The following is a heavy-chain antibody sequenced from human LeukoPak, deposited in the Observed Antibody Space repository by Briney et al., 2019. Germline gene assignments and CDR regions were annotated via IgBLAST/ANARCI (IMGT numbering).Heavy chain of an antibody. J-gene: IGHJ4*02. Sequence: GGSLRLSCAASGFTFRTSGMNWVRQAPGKGLEWVAYISSSGTTISYAQSVKGRFAITRDNARNSLTLHMNTLRADDTAVYYCARRLRRNYFDYWGQGTVVTVSS. V-gene: IGHV3-48*01. D-gene: IGHD4-17*01. CDR3: ARRLRRNYFDY. CDR1: GFTFRTSG. CDR2: ISSSGTTI.